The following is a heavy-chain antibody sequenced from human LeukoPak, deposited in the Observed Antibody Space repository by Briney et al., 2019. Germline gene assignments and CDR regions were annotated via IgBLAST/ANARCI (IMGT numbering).Heavy chain of an antibody. D-gene: IGHD3-10*01. CDR1: GFTFRSHS. CDR2: ISPSGSST. V-gene: IGHV3-21*01. J-gene: IGHJ4*02. Sequence: GGSLRLSCVASGFTFRSHSMNWVRQAPGKGLEWVSSISPSGSSTWHAESVKGRFTISRDNARNSLFLQMNSLRAEDTAVYYCARDFLGESGAGGCWGQGTLVTVSS. CDR3: ARDFLGESGAGGC.